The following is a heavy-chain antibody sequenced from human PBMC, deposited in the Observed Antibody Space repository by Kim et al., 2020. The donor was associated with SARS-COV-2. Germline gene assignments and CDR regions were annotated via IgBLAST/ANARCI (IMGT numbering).Heavy chain of an antibody. CDR3: ARALPGWLRVGCDP. J-gene: IGHJ5*02. Sequence: AQEVQGRVTMARDQSTITAYMELSSLRSDDTAVYYCARALPGWLRVGCDPWGQGTLVTVSS. D-gene: IGHD5-12*01. V-gene: IGHV1-2*02.